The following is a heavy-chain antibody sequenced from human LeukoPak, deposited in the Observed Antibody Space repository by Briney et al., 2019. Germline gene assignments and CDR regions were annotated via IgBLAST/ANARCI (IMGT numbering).Heavy chain of an antibody. D-gene: IGHD1-1*01. CDR2: TYYRSKWYN. Sequence: SQTLSLTCAISGDSVSSNSAAWNWIRQSPSRGLEWLGRTYYRSKWYNDYAVSVKSRITINPDTSKNQFSLQLNSVTPEDTAVYYCARTGGRQLYSWNDDEGWFDPWGQGTLVTVSS. CDR1: GDSVSSNSAA. V-gene: IGHV6-1*01. J-gene: IGHJ5*02. CDR3: ARTGGRQLYSWNDDEGWFDP.